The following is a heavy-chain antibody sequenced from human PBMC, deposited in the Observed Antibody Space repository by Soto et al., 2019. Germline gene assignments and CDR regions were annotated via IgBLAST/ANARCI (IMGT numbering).Heavy chain of an antibody. J-gene: IGHJ4*02. Sequence: EVQLLESGGGLVQRGGSQRLSCAASGFTFTSYVMSWVRQAPGKGLEWVAGISGGGSTAFYADSVKGRFTISRDNAKNTLVLQMDSLRAEDTAIYYCARGGSGYTWFNEFWGQGTLVTVSS. V-gene: IGHV3-23*01. CDR2: ISGGGSTA. CDR3: ARGGSGYTWFNEF. CDR1: GFTFTSYV. D-gene: IGHD3-22*01.